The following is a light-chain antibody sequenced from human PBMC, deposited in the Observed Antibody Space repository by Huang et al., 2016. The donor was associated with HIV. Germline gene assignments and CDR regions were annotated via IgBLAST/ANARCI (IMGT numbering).Light chain of an antibody. V-gene: IGKV1-33*01. CDR3: QQFDDLPFT. J-gene: IGKJ3*01. CDR2: DAS. CDR1: QDISNH. Sequence: DIQMTQSPSSLSASVGDRVTITCQASQDISNHLNWYQQKSGKPPRVLISDASNLETGVPSRFTGSGSGTDFTFTISSLQPEDVATYYCQQFDDLPFTFGPGTTVDIK.